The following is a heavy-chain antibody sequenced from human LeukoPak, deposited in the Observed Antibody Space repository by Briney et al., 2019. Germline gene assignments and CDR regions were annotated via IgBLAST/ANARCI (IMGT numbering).Heavy chain of an antibody. V-gene: IGHV4-39*01. CDR2: FYYVGST. Sequence: TSETLSLTCIVSGGSISSTNYFWGWLRQPPGKGLEWIGSFYYVGSTYYNSSLKSRVTLSVDTSKSQFSLKLNSVTAADTAVYYCARGDMTGTNFDFWGQGTLVTVSS. CDR1: GGSISSTNYF. D-gene: IGHD1-7*01. J-gene: IGHJ4*02. CDR3: ARGDMTGTNFDF.